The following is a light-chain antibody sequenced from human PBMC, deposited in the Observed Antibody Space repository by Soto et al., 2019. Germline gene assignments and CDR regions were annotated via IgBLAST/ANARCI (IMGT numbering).Light chain of an antibody. CDR3: QQYGSSPRMYT. CDR2: GAS. Sequence: EIVLTQSPGTLSLSPGERATLSCRDSQSVSSSYLAWYQQKPGQAPRLLIYGASSRATGIPDRFSGSGSGTDFTLTISRLEPEDFAVYYCQQYGSSPRMYTFGQGTKLEIK. J-gene: IGKJ2*01. V-gene: IGKV3-20*01. CDR1: QSVSSSY.